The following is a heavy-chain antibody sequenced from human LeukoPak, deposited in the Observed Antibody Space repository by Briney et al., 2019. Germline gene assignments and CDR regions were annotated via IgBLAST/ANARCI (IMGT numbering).Heavy chain of an antibody. J-gene: IGHJ4*02. CDR1: GGTFSSYA. CDR3: ARDVDTAMTD. V-gene: IGHV1-18*01. Sequence: ASVKVSCKASGGTFSSYAISWVRPAPGQGLEWMGWISAYNGNTNYAQKLQGRVTMTTDTSTSTAYMELRSLRSDDTAVYYCARDVDTAMTDWGQGTLVTVSS. CDR2: ISAYNGNT. D-gene: IGHD5-18*01.